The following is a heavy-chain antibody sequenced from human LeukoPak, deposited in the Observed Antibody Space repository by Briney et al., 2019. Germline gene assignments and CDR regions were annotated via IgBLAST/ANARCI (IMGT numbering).Heavy chain of an antibody. D-gene: IGHD2-15*01. CDR3: AREQVVAATGGEYFDY. CDR2: IYYSGST. J-gene: IGHJ4*02. Sequence: PSETLSLTCTVSGGSISSYYWSWIRQPPGKGLEWIGYIYYSGSTNYNPSLKRRVTISVDTSKNQFSLKLSSVTAADTAVYYCAREQVVAATGGEYFDYWGQGILVTVSS. V-gene: IGHV4-59*01. CDR1: GGSISSYY.